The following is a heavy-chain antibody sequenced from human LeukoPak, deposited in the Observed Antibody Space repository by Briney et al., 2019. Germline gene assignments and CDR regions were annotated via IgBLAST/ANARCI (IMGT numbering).Heavy chain of an antibody. Sequence: PGRSLRLSCAASGFTFSSYGMHWVRQAPGKGLEWVAVISYDGSNKYYADSVKGRFTISRDNSKNTLYLQMNSLRAEDTAVYYCATDRGSYRPIENWGQGTLVIVSS. D-gene: IGHD1-26*01. V-gene: IGHV3-30*03. CDR1: GFTFSSYG. CDR3: ATDRGSYRPIEN. J-gene: IGHJ4*02. CDR2: ISYDGSNK.